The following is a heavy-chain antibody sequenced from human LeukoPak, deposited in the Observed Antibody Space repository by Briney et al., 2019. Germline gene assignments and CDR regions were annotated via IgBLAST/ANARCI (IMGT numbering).Heavy chain of an antibody. J-gene: IGHJ4*02. Sequence: GGSLRLSCAASGFTFSSYAMSWVRQPPGKGLEWVSAIRGSGGGTYYADSVKGRSTISRDNSKNTLYLQVNSLRDEDTALYYCAKAGIGVVGYFDYWGQGTLVTVSS. CDR3: AKAGIGVVGYFDY. CDR2: IRGSGGGT. D-gene: IGHD6-19*01. CDR1: GFTFSSYA. V-gene: IGHV3-23*01.